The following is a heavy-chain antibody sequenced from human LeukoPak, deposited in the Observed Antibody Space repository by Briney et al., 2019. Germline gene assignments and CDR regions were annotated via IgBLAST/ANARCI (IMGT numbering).Heavy chain of an antibody. D-gene: IGHD5-18*01. J-gene: IGHJ4*02. CDR3: ARDRPDRGYSYGRDFDY. V-gene: IGHV3-48*03. CDR1: GFSFSTYE. CDR2: ISRGGDEI. Sequence: GGSLRLSCAASGFSFSTYEMNWVRQAPGKGLQWVSYISRGGDEIYYGDSVKGRFTVSRDNAKNSLYLQMNSLRVEDTAVYYCARDRPDRGYSYGRDFDYWGQGTLVTVSS.